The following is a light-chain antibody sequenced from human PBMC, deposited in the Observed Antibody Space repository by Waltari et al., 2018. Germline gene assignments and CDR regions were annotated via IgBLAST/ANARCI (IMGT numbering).Light chain of an antibody. V-gene: IGKV3-15*01. Sequence: DTVLTQSPATLSVSPGERATLSCRASQSISSSYFAWYQQKPGQAPRLLISGISTRATGIPARFSGSGSGTEFTLTISSLQSEDFAVYYCQQYDNWPLTFGGGTKVEIK. CDR1: QSISSSY. CDR3: QQYDNWPLT. CDR2: GIS. J-gene: IGKJ4*01.